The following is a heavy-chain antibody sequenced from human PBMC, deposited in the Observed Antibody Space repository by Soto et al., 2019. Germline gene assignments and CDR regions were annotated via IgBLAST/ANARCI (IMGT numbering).Heavy chain of an antibody. Sequence: SLRLSCAASGFTFSSYAMSWVRQAPGKGLEWVSAISGSGGSTYYADSVKGRFTISRDNSKNTLYLQMNSLRAEDTAVYYCAKDSERRSSNLGYCSGGSCLWGFDPWGQGTLVTVSS. D-gene: IGHD2-15*01. J-gene: IGHJ5*02. CDR1: GFTFSSYA. V-gene: IGHV3-23*01. CDR2: ISGSGGST. CDR3: AKDSERRSSNLGYCSGGSCLWGFDP.